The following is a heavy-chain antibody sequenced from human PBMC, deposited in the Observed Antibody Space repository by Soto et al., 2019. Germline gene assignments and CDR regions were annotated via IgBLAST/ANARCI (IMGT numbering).Heavy chain of an antibody. CDR1: GYSFTSYW. CDR3: ASQEMATKNVDAFDI. V-gene: IGHV5-51*01. J-gene: IGHJ3*02. D-gene: IGHD5-12*01. CDR2: IYPGDSDT. Sequence: CKGSGYSFTSYWIGWVRQMPGKGLEWMGIIYPGDSDTRYSPSFQGQVTISADKSISTAYLQWSSLKASDTAMYYCASQEMATKNVDAFDIWGQGTIVTVSS.